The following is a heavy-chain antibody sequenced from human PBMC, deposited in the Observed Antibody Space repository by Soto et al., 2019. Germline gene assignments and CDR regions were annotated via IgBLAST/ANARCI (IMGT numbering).Heavy chain of an antibody. V-gene: IGHV3-23*01. CDR1: GFTFSSYA. Sequence: GGSMRLSCAASGFTFSSYAMNWVRQAPGKGLEWVSGITGSGAGSYYSDSVKGRFTISRDNSKNTLYLQMNSLRAEDTAVYYCAKAYSNSWPNDWFDPWGQGTLVTVSS. CDR3: AKAYSNSWPNDWFDP. J-gene: IGHJ5*02. CDR2: ITGSGAGS. D-gene: IGHD6-13*01.